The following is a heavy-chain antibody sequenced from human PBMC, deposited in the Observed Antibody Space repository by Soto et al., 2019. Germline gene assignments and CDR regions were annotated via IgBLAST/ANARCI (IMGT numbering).Heavy chain of an antibody. CDR1: GFTFSNYG. J-gene: IGHJ5*02. D-gene: IGHD3-10*01. CDR2: ISYDGSNK. CDR3: AANMLRAPLDP. Sequence: QVQLVESGGGVVQPGRSLRLSCATSGFTFSNYGMHWARHTPGKGLEWVAVISYDGSNKKYADSVKSRFTISRDNSKSTLTLQMNRLRVEDTAVYYCAANMLRAPLDPWGQGTLVIVS. V-gene: IGHV3-30*03.